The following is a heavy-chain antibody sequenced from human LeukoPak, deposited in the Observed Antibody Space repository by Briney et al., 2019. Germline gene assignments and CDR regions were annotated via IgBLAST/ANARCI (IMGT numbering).Heavy chain of an antibody. CDR3: ARDRLLWFGELFDY. J-gene: IGHJ4*02. Sequence: GGSLRLSCAASGLTFSSYWMSWVRQAPRKGLEWVANIKQDGSEKYYVDSVKGRFTISRDNAKNSLYLQMNSLRAEDTAVYYCARDRLLWFGELFDYWGQGTLVTVSS. V-gene: IGHV3-7*01. CDR1: GLTFSSYW. CDR2: IKQDGSEK. D-gene: IGHD3-10*01.